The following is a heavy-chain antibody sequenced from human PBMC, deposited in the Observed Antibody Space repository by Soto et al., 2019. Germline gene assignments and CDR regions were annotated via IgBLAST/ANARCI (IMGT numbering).Heavy chain of an antibody. Sequence: SETLSLTCTVSGGSISSSSYFWGWIRQPPGKGLEWIGSIYYSGSTYYNPSLKSRVTISVDTSKNQFSLKLSSVTAADTAVYYCARQLNFGVVISYYYYYYMDVWGKGTTVTVSS. J-gene: IGHJ6*03. CDR2: IYYSGST. D-gene: IGHD3-3*01. CDR3: ARQLNFGVVISYYYYYYMDV. V-gene: IGHV4-39*01. CDR1: GGSISSSSYF.